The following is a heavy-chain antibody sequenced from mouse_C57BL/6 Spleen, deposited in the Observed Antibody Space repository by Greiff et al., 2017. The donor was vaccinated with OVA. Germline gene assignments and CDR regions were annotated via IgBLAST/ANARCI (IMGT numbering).Heavy chain of an antibody. CDR3: ARVSYTYQDYYAMDY. Sequence: QVQLQQSDAELVKPGASVKISCKVSGYTFTDHTIHWMKQRPEQGLEWMGYIYPRDGSTKYNEKFKGKATLTADKSYSTAYMQLNSLTSEDSAVYFCARVSYTYQDYYAMDYWGQGTSVTVSS. D-gene: IGHD5-1*01. CDR1: GYTFTDHT. CDR2: IYPRDGST. J-gene: IGHJ4*01. V-gene: IGHV1-78*01.